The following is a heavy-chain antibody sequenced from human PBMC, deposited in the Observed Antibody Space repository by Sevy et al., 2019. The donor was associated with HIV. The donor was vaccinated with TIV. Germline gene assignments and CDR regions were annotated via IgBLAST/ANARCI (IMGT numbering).Heavy chain of an antibody. CDR1: GGTFSSYA. CDR3: ARARYRHDILTGYYWAFDI. Sequence: ASVKVSCKASGGTFSSYAISWVRQAPGQGLEWMGGIIPIFGTANYAQKFQGRVTITADESTSTAYMELSSLRSEDTAVYYCARARYRHDILTGYYWAFDIWGQGTMVTVSS. CDR2: IIPIFGTA. D-gene: IGHD3-9*01. J-gene: IGHJ3*02. V-gene: IGHV1-69*13.